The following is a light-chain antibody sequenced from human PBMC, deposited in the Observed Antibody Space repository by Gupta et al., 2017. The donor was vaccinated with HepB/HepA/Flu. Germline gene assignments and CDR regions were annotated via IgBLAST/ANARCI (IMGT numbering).Light chain of an antibody. CDR1: STDVGTYNS. Sequence: QSALTQPASVSGSPGQSITLSCPGTSTDVGTYNSVSWYQQYPGKDPKLLVYDDSNRPSLLSNRFSGSKSGNTASLTISGLQADDEAEYYCSSFTGTNTLVGFGGGTKLTVL. CDR2: DDS. CDR3: SSFTGTNTLVG. J-gene: IGLJ2*01. V-gene: IGLV2-14*03.